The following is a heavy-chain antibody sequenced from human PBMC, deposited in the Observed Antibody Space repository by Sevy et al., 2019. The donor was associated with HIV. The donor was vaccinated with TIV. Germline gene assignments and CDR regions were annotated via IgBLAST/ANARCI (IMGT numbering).Heavy chain of an antibody. D-gene: IGHD3-10*01. CDR3: ARHSHGSGTYYVPFDS. Sequence: SETLSLTCPVSGYSITSGYLWGWIRQPPGKGLEWIGSVYHSGSTYYNPSLNSRVIISVDTSRNQFSLKLNSVTASDTAVYYCARHSHGSGTYYVPFDSWGQGTLVTVSS. CDR1: GYSITSGYL. J-gene: IGHJ4*02. CDR2: VYHSGST. V-gene: IGHV4-38-2*01.